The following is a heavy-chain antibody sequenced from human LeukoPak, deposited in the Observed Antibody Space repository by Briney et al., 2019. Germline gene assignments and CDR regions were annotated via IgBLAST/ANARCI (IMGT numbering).Heavy chain of an antibody. CDR3: ASNMVRGVTLYYYCYYMDV. CDR1: GYTFTGYY. CDR2: INPNSGGT. J-gene: IGHJ6*03. Sequence: ASVKVSCKASGYTFTGYYMHWVRQAPGQGLELMGLINPNSGGTNYAQKCQGRVTMTRDTSISTAYMELSRLRSDDTAVYYRASNMVRGVTLYYYCYYMDVWGKGTTVTVSS. V-gene: IGHV1-2*02. D-gene: IGHD3-10*01.